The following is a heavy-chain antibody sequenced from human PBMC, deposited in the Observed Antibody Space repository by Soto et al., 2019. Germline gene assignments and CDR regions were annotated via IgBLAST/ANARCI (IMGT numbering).Heavy chain of an antibody. CDR1: GFTFTSSA. CDR2: IVVGSGNT. V-gene: IGHV1-58*01. CDR3: APEGYCSSTSCPSYYYYGMDV. Sequence: SVKVSCKASGFTFTSSAVQWVRQARGQRXEWIGWIVVGSGNTNYGQKFQERVTITRDMSTSTAYMELSSLRSEDTAVYYCAPEGYCSSTSCPSYYYYGMDVWGQGTTVTVSS. J-gene: IGHJ6*02. D-gene: IGHD2-2*01.